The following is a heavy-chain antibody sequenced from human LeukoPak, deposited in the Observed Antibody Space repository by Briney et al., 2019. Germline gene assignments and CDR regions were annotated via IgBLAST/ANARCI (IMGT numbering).Heavy chain of an antibody. CDR3: ARVYDDYVWGTYRYTDY. D-gene: IGHD3-16*02. J-gene: IGHJ4*02. Sequence: ASVKVSCKASGYTFSNYGISWVRQAPGQGLEWMGWISGYNGNTYYAQRLQGRVTMTTDTSTSTAYMELRSLRSDDTAVYYCARVYDDYVWGTYRYTDYWGQGTLVTVSS. CDR2: ISGYNGNT. CDR1: GYTFSNYG. V-gene: IGHV1-18*01.